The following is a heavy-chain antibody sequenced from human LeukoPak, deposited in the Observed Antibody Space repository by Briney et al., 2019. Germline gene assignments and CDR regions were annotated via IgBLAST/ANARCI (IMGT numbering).Heavy chain of an antibody. CDR3: VKERDPSETGVFDF. CDR1: RFTFSSYA. J-gene: IGHJ4*02. CDR2: ISGSGGTT. D-gene: IGHD7-27*01. V-gene: IGHV3-23*01. Sequence: GGSLTLSCAASRFTFSSYAMSWVRQASGKGLEWVSGISGSGGTTYYADSVRGRFTISRDNSENTLYLQMSSLRAEDTAIYYCVKERDPSETGVFDFWGQGTLVTVSS.